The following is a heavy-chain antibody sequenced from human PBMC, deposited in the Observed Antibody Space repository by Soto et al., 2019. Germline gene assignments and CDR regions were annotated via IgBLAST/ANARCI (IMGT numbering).Heavy chain of an antibody. V-gene: IGHV4-4*02. D-gene: IGHD2-15*01. CDR1: GDSIGSNVW. CDR3: ARDAALPGEADSFDY. Sequence: PSETLSLTCDVSGDSIGSNVWWSWVRQPPGKGLEWIGEVYHNGLTDYNPSLRGRATMAADMSKNQFSLRVTSVTDADTAIYYCARDAALPGEADSFDYWGKGALVTVSS. J-gene: IGHJ4*02. CDR2: VYHNGLT.